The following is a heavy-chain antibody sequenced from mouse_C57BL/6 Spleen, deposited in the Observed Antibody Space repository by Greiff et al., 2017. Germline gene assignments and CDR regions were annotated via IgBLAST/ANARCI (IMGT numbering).Heavy chain of an antibody. CDR3: TRGHDGYYMDY. V-gene: IGHV1-69*01. CDR1: GYTFTSYW. Sequence: QVQLQQPGAELVMPGASVKLSCKASGYTFTSYWMHWVKQRPGQGLEWIGEIDPSDSYTNYNQKFKGKSTLTVDKSSSTAYMPLSSLTSEDSAVYYCTRGHDGYYMDYWGQGTTLTVSS. D-gene: IGHD2-3*01. CDR2: IDPSDSYT. J-gene: IGHJ2*01.